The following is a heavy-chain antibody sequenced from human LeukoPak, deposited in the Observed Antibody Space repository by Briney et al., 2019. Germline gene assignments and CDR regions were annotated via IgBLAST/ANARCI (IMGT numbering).Heavy chain of an antibody. CDR3: ARDRVPSIPGQLAFDI. V-gene: IGHV4-4*02. CDR1: GGSISSSNW. D-gene: IGHD1-1*01. CDR2: IYHSGST. J-gene: IGHJ3*02. Sequence: SETLSLTCAVSGGSISSSNWWSWVRQPPGKGLEWIGEIYHSGSTNYNPSLKSRVTISVDKSKNQFSLKLSSVTAADTAVYYCARDRVPSIPGQLAFDIWGQGTMVTVSS.